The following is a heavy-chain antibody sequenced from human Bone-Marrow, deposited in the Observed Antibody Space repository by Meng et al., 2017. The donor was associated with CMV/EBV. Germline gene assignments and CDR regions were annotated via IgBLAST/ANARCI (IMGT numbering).Heavy chain of an antibody. CDR3: ARGPYSSGWYGLVDY. J-gene: IGHJ4*02. CDR1: GYTFPNYA. V-gene: IGHV1-3*01. CDR2: INPATSNA. Sequence: YGYTFPNYAIHWMRQAPGQRLEWMGLINPATSNAKYSQTFQGRVTITRDTSATTAYMELSGLRSEDTAIYYCARGPYSSGWYGLVDYWGQGTLVTVSS. D-gene: IGHD6-19*01.